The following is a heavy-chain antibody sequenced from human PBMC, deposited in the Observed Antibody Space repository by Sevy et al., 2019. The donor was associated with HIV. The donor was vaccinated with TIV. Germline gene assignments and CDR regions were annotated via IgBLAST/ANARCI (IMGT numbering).Heavy chain of an antibody. CDR2: ISSSGSTI. CDR3: ARWEGWFHGMDV. Sequence: RGSLRLSCAASGFTFSSYEMNWVRQAPGKGLEWVSYISSSGSTIYYADSVKDRFTISRDNAKNSLYLQMNSLRAEDTAVYYCARWEGWFHGMDVWGQGTTVTVSS. CDR1: GFTFSSYE. J-gene: IGHJ6*02. V-gene: IGHV3-48*03. D-gene: IGHD1-26*01.